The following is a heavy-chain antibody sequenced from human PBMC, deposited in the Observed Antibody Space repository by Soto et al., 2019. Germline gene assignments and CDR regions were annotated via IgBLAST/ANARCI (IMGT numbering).Heavy chain of an antibody. CDR3: AKDETLLGSGTWPFDY. D-gene: IGHD3-10*01. CDR1: GFTFSIYA. V-gene: IGHV3-23*01. Sequence: GGSLRLSCAASGFTFSIYAMSWVRQAPGKGLEWVSAISGSGGSTYYADSVQGRFTISRDNSKNTLYLQMNSLRAEDTAVYYCAKDETLLGSGTWPFDYWGRGTLVTVSS. J-gene: IGHJ4*02. CDR2: ISGSGGST.